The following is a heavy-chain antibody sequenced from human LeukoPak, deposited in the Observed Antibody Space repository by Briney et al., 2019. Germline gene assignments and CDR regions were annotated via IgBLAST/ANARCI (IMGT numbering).Heavy chain of an antibody. J-gene: IGHJ4*02. CDR2: IYPGDSDT. Sequence: GESLKISGKGFGYSFTSYWIGWVRRMPGKGLGWMGIIYPGDSDTRYSPSFQGQVTISADKSISTAYLQWSSLKASDTAMYYCARQFDSSGYYWYYWGQGTLVTVSS. CDR1: GYSFTSYW. V-gene: IGHV5-51*01. D-gene: IGHD3-22*01. CDR3: ARQFDSSGYYWYY.